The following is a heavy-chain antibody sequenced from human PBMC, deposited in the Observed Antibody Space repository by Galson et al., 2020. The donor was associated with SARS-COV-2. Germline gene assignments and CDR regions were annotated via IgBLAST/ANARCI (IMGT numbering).Heavy chain of an antibody. CDR2: ISSSSSTI. J-gene: IGHJ6*02. CDR3: ARDYPEFGELFSDYYYGMDV. CDR1: GFTFSSYS. D-gene: IGHD3-10*01. V-gene: IGHV3-48*01. Sequence: GESLKISCAASGFTFSSYSMNWVRQAPGKGLEWVSYISSSSSTIYYADSVKGRFTISRDNAKNSLYLQMNSLRAEDTAMYYCARDYPEFGELFSDYYYGMDVWGQGTTVTVSS.